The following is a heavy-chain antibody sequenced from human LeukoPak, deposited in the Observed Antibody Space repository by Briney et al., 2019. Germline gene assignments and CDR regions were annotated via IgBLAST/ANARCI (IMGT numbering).Heavy chain of an antibody. CDR3: ARALGPIDYFDY. CDR2: INPNSGGT. D-gene: IGHD3/OR15-3a*01. Sequence: ASVKVSCKASGYTFTGYYMHWVRQAPGQGLEWMGWINPNSGGTNYAQKFQGRVTTTRDTSISTAYMELSRLRSDDTAVYYCARALGPIDYFDYWGQGTLVTVSS. J-gene: IGHJ4*02. V-gene: IGHV1-2*02. CDR1: GYTFTGYY.